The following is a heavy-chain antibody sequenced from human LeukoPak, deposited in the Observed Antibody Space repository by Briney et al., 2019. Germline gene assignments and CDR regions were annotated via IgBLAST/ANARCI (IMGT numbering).Heavy chain of an antibody. Sequence: GGSLRLSCAASGFTFSRFGMHWVRQAPGKGLEWVAVIWYDGSNKYYADSVKGRFTISRDNSKNTLYLQMNSLRAEDTAVYYCAKVDGGYYYYGMDVWGQGTTVTVSS. CDR3: AKVDGGYYYYGMDV. CDR1: GFTFSRFG. J-gene: IGHJ6*02. CDR2: IWYDGSNK. V-gene: IGHV3-33*06.